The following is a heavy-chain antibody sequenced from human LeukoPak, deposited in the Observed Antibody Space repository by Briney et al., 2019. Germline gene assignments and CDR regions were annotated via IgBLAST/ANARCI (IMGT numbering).Heavy chain of an antibody. CDR3: AKREVVVRGVHFYGMDV. CDR1: GFTFSDYW. J-gene: IGHJ6*02. Sequence: GGSLRLSCAASGFTFSDYWMSWVRQAPGKGLEWVSAISGSGGSTHYADSVKGRFTISRDNSKNTLYLQMNSLRVEDTAVYYCAKREVVVRGVHFYGMDVWGQGTTVTVSS. V-gene: IGHV3-23*01. D-gene: IGHD3-10*01. CDR2: ISGSGGST.